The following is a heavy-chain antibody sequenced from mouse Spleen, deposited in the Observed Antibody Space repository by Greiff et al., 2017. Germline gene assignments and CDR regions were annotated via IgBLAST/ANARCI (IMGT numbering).Heavy chain of an antibody. D-gene: IGHD2-1*01. J-gene: IGHJ4*01. Sequence: EVQLQQSGGGLVKPGGSLKLSCAASGFTFSDYGMHWVRQAPEKGLEWVAYISSGSSTIYYADTVKGRFTISRDNAKNTLFLQMTSLRSEDTAMYYCARPYGNYVYAMDYWGQGTSVTVSS. V-gene: IGHV5-17*01. CDR2: ISSGSSTI. CDR1: GFTFSDYG. CDR3: ARPYGNYVYAMDY.